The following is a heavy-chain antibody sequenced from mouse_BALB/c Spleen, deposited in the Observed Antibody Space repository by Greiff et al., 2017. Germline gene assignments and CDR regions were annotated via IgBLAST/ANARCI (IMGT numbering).Heavy chain of an antibody. D-gene: IGHD1-1*01. CDR1: GYAFTNYL. CDR2: INPGSGGT. Sequence: VQLQQSGAELVRPGTSVKVSCKASGYAFTNYLIEWVKQRPGQGLEWIGVINPGSGGTNYNEKFKGKATLTADKSSSTAYMQLSSLTSDDSAVYFCARDYYGSSYDYAMDYWGQGTSVTVSS. J-gene: IGHJ4*01. V-gene: IGHV1-54*01. CDR3: ARDYYGSSYDYAMDY.